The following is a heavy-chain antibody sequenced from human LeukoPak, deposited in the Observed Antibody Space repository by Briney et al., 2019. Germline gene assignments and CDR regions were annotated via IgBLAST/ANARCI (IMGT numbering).Heavy chain of an antibody. D-gene: IGHD6-13*01. CDR3: ARGGYSSSWYHLDY. CDR2: IYSGGTT. Sequence: GGSLRLSCAASGFTVSSNYMSWVSQAPGKGLEWVSVIYSGGTTNYADSVKGRFTISRDNSKNTLFLQMNSLRAEDTAVYYCARGGYSSSWYHLDYWGQGTLVTVSS. J-gene: IGHJ4*02. CDR1: GFTVSSNY. V-gene: IGHV3-53*01.